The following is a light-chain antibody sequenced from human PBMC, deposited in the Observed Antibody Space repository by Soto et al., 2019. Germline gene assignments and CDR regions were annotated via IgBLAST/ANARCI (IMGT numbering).Light chain of an antibody. CDR3: QQYGSSPWT. J-gene: IGKJ1*01. CDR1: QRVSSNY. V-gene: IGKV3-20*01. Sequence: EIVLTQSPGTLSLSPGERATLSCRASQRVSSNYLAWYQQKPGQAPRLLIYAASSRATGIPDRFSGSGSGPDFTLTISRLEPEDFAVYYCQQYGSSPWTFGQGTKVDIK. CDR2: AAS.